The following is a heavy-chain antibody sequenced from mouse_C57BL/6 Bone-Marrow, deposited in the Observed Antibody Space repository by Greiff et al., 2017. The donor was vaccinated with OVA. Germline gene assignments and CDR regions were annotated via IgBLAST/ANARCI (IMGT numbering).Heavy chain of an antibody. J-gene: IGHJ1*03. D-gene: IGHD2-5*01. CDR3: ARENYSNWYFDV. CDR2: INPYNGGT. Sequence: LVEPGASVKMSCKASGYTFTDYYMNWVKQSHGKSLEWIGVINPYNGGTSYNQKFKGKATLTVDKSSSTAYMELNSLTSEDSAVYYCARENYSNWYFDVWGTGTTVTVSS. V-gene: IGHV1-19*01. CDR1: GYTFTDYY.